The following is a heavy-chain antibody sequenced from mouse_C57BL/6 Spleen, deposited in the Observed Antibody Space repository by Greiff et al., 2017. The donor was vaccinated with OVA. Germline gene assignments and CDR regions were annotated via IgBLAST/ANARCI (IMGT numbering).Heavy chain of an antibody. CDR3: AGTTVGVGAFDY. CDR1: GFTFSSYG. V-gene: IGHV5-6*01. D-gene: IGHD1-1*01. CDR2: ISSGGSYT. J-gene: IGHJ2*01. Sequence: DVQLQESGGDLVKPGGSLKLSCAASGFTFSSYGMSWVRQTPDKRLEWVATISSGGSYTYYPDSVKGRFTISRDNAKNTLYLQMSSLKSEDTAMYYGAGTTVGVGAFDYWGQGTTLTVSS.